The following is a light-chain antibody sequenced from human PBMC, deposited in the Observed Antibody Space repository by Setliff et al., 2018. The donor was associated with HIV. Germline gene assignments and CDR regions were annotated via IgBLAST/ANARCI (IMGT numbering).Light chain of an antibody. CDR2: DVT. CDR3: SSFTGTRKFV. V-gene: IGLV2-14*03. Sequence: ALTQPASVSGSPGQSITISCTGTSNDIGLYNFVSWYQQHPGKVPQLIIFDVTIRPSGVSIRFSGSKSGNTASLTISGLQAEDEADYYCSSFTGTRKFVFGTGTKVTVL. J-gene: IGLJ1*01. CDR1: SNDIGLYNF.